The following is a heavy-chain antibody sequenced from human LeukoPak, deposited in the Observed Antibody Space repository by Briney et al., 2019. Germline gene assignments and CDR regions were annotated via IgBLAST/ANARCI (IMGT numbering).Heavy chain of an antibody. V-gene: IGHV3-33*06. CDR2: IWYDESNS. CDR1: GFTFSRYG. D-gene: IGHD1-7*01. J-gene: IGHJ6*03. Sequence: GGSLRLSCAASGFTFSRYGMHWVRQAPGKGLEWVAVIWYDESNSYYADSVKGRFTISRDNSKKTLYLQMNSLRAEDTAVYYCAKSFLELEAYDYYMDVWGKGTSVTVSS. CDR3: AKSFLELEAYDYYMDV.